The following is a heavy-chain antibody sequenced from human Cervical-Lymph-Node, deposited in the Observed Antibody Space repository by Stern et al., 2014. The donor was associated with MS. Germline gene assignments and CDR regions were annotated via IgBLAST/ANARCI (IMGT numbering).Heavy chain of an antibody. CDR2: IYTSGGT. J-gene: IGHJ4*02. V-gene: IGHV4-61*02. CDR3: ARGRGIAAAGS. Sequence: QVQLVESGPGLVKPSQTLSLTCTVSGGSISSGSYYWSWIRQPAGKGLEWIGRIYTSGGTNYNPSLKSRVTISVDTSKNQFPLKLSSVTAADTAVYYCARGRGIAAAGSWGQGTLVTVSS. D-gene: IGHD6-13*01. CDR1: GGSISSGSYY.